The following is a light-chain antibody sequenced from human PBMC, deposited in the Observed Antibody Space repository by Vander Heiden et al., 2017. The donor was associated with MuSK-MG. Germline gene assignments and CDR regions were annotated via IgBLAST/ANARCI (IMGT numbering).Light chain of an antibody. CDR1: QDISNY. J-gene: IGKJ4*01. CDR3: QQYDNLPLT. CDR2: DAS. Sequence: DIQMTQSPSSQSASVGDRVTITCQASQDISNYLNWYQQKPGKAPKLLIYDASNLETGVPSRFSGSGSGTDFTFTISSLQPEDIATYYCQQYDNLPLTFGGGTKVEIK. V-gene: IGKV1-33*01.